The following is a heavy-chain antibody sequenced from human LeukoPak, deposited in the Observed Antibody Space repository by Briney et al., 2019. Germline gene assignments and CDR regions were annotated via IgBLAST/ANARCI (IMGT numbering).Heavy chain of an antibody. D-gene: IGHD2-2*01. CDR3: ARHKAGVVVPAYYFDY. Sequence: KTSETLPLTCTVSGGSIGSSSYYWGWIRQPPGKGLEWIGSIYYSGSTYYNPSLKSRVTISVDTSKNQFSLKLSSVTAADTAVYYCARHKAGVVVPAYYFDYWGQGTLVTVSS. CDR1: GGSIGSSSYY. V-gene: IGHV4-39*01. J-gene: IGHJ4*02. CDR2: IYYSGST.